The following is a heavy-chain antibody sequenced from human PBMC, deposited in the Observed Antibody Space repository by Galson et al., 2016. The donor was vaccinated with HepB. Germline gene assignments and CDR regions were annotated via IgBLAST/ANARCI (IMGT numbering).Heavy chain of an antibody. D-gene: IGHD1-26*01. CDR1: GFTLSSYW. J-gene: IGHJ4*02. CDR2: INRDGSSA. CDR3: ARGEGRYTDY. V-gene: IGHV3-74*01. Sequence: SLRLSCAASGFTLSSYWMHWVRQTPGKGLVWVSRINRDGSSANYVDSVKGRFTISRDNAKNTLFLQINSLRAEDTAVYYCARGEGRYTDYWGQGTLVTVSS.